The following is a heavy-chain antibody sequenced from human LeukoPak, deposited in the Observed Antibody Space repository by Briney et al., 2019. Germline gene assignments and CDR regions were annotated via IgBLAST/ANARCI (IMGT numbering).Heavy chain of an antibody. CDR1: GGSVTSNNW. V-gene: IGHV4-4*02. Sequence: SGTLSLTCAVSGGSVTSNNWWTWVRPPPRKGLEWLGEIFHSGSTSYHPSLKSRVTISVDKSKNQFSLRLTSVTAADTAVYYCARVRVEWFGEFLSDGVDVWGQGTTVTVSS. CDR3: ARVRVEWFGEFLSDGVDV. D-gene: IGHD3-10*01. CDR2: IFHSGST. J-gene: IGHJ6*02.